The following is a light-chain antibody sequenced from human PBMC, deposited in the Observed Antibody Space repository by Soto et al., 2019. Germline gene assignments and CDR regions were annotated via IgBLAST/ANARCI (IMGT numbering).Light chain of an antibody. Sequence: QSALAQPASVSGSPGQSITISCTGTSSDVGLYDYVSWYQQHPGKAPQLMISEVSNRPSGVSNRFSASKSGNTASLTISGLQADDEADYFCSSYTSDRTYVFGTGTKVTVL. J-gene: IGLJ1*01. CDR3: SSYTSDRTYV. CDR2: EVS. CDR1: SSDVGLYDY. V-gene: IGLV2-14*01.